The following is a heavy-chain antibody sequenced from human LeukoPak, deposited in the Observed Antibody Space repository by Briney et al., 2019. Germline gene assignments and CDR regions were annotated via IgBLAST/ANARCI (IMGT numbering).Heavy chain of an antibody. CDR3: ARDSVGATSY. CDR2: IWYDGSNK. D-gene: IGHD1-26*01. J-gene: IGHJ4*02. Sequence: EGSLRLSCAASGFTLSSYGMHWVRQAPGKGLEWVAVIWYDGSNKYYADSVKGRFTISRDNSKNTLYLQMNSLRAEDTAVYYCARDSVGATSYWGQGTLVTVSS. V-gene: IGHV3-33*01. CDR1: GFTLSSYG.